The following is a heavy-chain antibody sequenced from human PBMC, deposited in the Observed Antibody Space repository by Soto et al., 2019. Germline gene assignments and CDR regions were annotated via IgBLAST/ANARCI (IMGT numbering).Heavy chain of an antibody. CDR1: GFTFSSYA. Sequence: VGSLRLSCAASGFTFSSYAMHWVRQAPGKGLEWVAVISYDGSNKYYADSVKGRFTISRDNSKNTLYLQMNSLRAEDTAVYYCARDSSRYGSVKSPSLYYYYGMDVWGQGTTVTVSS. CDR3: ARDSSRYGSVKSPSLYYYYGMDV. D-gene: IGHD2-15*01. J-gene: IGHJ6*02. V-gene: IGHV3-30-3*01. CDR2: ISYDGSNK.